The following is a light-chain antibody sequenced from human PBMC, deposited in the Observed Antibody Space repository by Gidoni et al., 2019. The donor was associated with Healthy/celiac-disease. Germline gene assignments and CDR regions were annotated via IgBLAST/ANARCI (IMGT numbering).Light chain of an antibody. Sequence: QMTPSPSSLSSSVGDRVTITCRASQSISSYLNWYQQKPGKDPKLLIYAESSLESGVPSRFSGSGSGTDFTFTISSLQPEDFATYYCQQSDSTPFTFGQGTRLEIK. CDR1: QSISSY. J-gene: IGKJ5*01. V-gene: IGKV1-39*01. CDR3: QQSDSTPFT. CDR2: AES.